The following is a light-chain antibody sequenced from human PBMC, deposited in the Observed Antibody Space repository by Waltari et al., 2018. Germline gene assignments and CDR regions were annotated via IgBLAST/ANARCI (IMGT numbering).Light chain of an antibody. V-gene: IGLV2-14*01. J-gene: IGLJ2*01. CDR1: SSDVGYYNY. Sequence: QSALTQPASVSGSPGQSITISCTGTSSDVGYYNYVSWYQQHPGKAPKLMISDVNKRPSGGSNRFSGSKSGNTASLTISGLQAEDEADYYCSSYTNYATVIFGGGTKLTVL. CDR2: DVN. CDR3: SSYTNYATVI.